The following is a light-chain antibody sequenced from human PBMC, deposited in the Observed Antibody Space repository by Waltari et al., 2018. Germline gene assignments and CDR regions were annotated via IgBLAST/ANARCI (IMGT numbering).Light chain of an antibody. CDR1: KLENKF. V-gene: IGLV3-1*01. J-gene: IGLJ2*01. Sequence: SYELTQPPSVSVSPGQPASITCSGDKLENKFTSWYQKRPGQSPVLVIYEDKKRPSGIPERFSGSNSGNTATLTISETQAMDEADYYCQAWDSNTGVFGGGTRVTVL. CDR2: EDK. CDR3: QAWDSNTGV.